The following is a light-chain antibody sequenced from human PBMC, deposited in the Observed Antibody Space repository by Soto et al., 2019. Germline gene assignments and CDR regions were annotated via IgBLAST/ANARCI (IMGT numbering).Light chain of an antibody. CDR2: DVN. CDR3: VSFAGGTYV. J-gene: IGLJ1*01. Sequence: QSALTQPPSASGSPGQSVTISCTGTSNDIGGHNYVSWYQQHPGRVPKLMIYDVNRRPPGVPDRFFGSKSGNTASLTVSGLQAEDEADYYCVSFAGGTYVFGTGTKLTVL. V-gene: IGLV2-8*01. CDR1: SNDIGGHNY.